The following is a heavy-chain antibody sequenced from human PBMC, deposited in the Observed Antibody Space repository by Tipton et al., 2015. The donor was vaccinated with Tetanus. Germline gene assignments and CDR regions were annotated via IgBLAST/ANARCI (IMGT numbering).Heavy chain of an antibody. CDR1: GGSVRSGDYQ. Sequence: TLSLTCTVSGGSVRSGDYQWNWIRQPPGKGLEWLAYVSYSGRTNSNYSLKSRITISQDTSKNQFSLRLTSVTAADTAVYYCARANNEVPKKGPFDSWGQGSLVIVSS. CDR3: ARANNEVPKKGPFDS. V-gene: IGHV4-61*08. J-gene: IGHJ4*02. D-gene: IGHD1-1*01. CDR2: VSYSGRT.